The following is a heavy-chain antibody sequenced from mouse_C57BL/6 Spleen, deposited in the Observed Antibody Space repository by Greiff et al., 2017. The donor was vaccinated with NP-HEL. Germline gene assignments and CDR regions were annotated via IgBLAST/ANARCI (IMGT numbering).Heavy chain of an antibody. CDR1: GFSLTSYG. J-gene: IGHJ4*01. CDR3: ARNGIYYYGSSYNAMDY. CDR2: IWSGGST. Sequence: QVQLKESGPGLVQPSQSLSITCTVSGFSLTSYGVHWVRQSPGKGLEWLGVIWSGGSTDYNAAFISRLSISKDNSKSQVFFKMNSLQADDTAIYYCARNGIYYYGSSYNAMDYWGQGTSVTVSS. D-gene: IGHD1-1*01. V-gene: IGHV2-2*01.